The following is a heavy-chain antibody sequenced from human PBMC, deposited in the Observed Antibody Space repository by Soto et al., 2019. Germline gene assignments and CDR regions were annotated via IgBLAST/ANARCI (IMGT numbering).Heavy chain of an antibody. CDR3: AEGGWSGYFAYHYIDV. CDR2: ISASGTQT. CDR1: GFSFYTYA. D-gene: IGHD3-3*01. V-gene: IGHV3-23*01. J-gene: IGHJ6*03. Sequence: EVQLLDSGGGLGQSGGSLRLSCAASGFSFYTYAMTWVRQAPGKGLEWVSSISASGTQTYYADSVKGRFTISRDNSRNTVYLPMNSLRVEDTAVYYCAEGGWSGYFAYHYIDVWGKGTTVTVSS.